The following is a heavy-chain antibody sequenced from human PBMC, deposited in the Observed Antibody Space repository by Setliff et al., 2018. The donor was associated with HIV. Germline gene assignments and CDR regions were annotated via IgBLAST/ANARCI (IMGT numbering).Heavy chain of an antibody. CDR3: ARGRHYYGSGSYYPLAY. J-gene: IGHJ4*02. V-gene: IGHV4-34*01. CDR1: GGSFSGYY. D-gene: IGHD3-10*01. Sequence: ETLSLTCAVYGGSFSGYYWSWIRQPPGKGLEWIGGINHSGGTNYNPSLNSRVTIPVDSSKNQFSLKLSSVTAADTAVYYCARGRHYYGSGSYYPLAYWGQGTLVTVSS. CDR2: INHSGGT.